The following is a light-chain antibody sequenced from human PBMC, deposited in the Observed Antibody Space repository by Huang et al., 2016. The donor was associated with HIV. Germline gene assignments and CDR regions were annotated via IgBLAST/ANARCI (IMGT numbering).Light chain of an antibody. J-gene: IGKJ2*01. CDR1: QDITTY. CDR2: GAT. V-gene: IGKV1-16*01. Sequence: DIQMTQSPSSLSASIGDRVTIPCRASQDITTYLAWFQLKPGTAPRSLMSGATTLHTGVPSRFSGSGSGTEFTLTISSLQPEDFATYYCQQYYSFPYTFGQGTKVEI. CDR3: QQYYSFPYT.